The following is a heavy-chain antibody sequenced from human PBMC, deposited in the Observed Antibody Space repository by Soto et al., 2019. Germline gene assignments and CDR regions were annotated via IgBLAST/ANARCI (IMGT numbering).Heavy chain of an antibody. CDR1: GGSFSGYY. Sequence: SETLSLTCAVYGGSFSGYYWSWIRQPPGKGLEWIGEINHSGSTNYNPSLKSRVTISVDTSKNQFSLKLSSVTAADTAVYYCARAQRIFGVVKNPRGDWFDPWGQGTLVTVSS. V-gene: IGHV4-34*01. J-gene: IGHJ5*02. CDR2: INHSGST. CDR3: ARAQRIFGVVKNPRGDWFDP. D-gene: IGHD3-3*01.